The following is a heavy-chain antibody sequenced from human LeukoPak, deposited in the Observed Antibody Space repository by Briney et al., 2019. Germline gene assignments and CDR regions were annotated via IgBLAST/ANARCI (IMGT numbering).Heavy chain of an antibody. CDR2: ITSGGDYM. D-gene: IGHD3-16*02. CDR3: ARVSIFGVVIANDY. J-gene: IGHJ4*02. CDR1: GFTFAGYT. Sequence: GGSLRLSCAASGFTFAGYTMSWVRQAPGEGLQWVSTITSGGDYMYYADPVKGRFTISRDDSKNSLYLHMNSLTAEHTAVYYCARVSIFGVVIANDYWGQGTVVTVSS. V-gene: IGHV3-21*01.